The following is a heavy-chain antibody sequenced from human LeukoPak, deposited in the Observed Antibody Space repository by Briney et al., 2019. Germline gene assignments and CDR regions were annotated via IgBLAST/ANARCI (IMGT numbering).Heavy chain of an antibody. D-gene: IGHD3-10*01. J-gene: IGHJ4*02. CDR2: RNPNSGNT. CDR1: GYTFITYD. Sequence: ASVKVSCKASGYTFITYDINWVRQATGQGLEWMGWRNPNSGNTGYAQKFQGRVTMTRNTSISTAYMELSGLRSEDTAVYYCARVRYYGPGIYYRGLAYWGQGSLVTVSS. CDR3: ARVRYYGPGIYYRGLAY. V-gene: IGHV1-8*01.